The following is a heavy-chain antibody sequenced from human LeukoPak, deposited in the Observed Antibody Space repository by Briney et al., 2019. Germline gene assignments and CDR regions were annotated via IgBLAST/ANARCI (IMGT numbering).Heavy chain of an antibody. V-gene: IGHV3-23*01. Sequence: GGSLRLSCAASGFTFSSYGMSWVRQAPGKGLEWVSAIIGRGGSTYYADSVQGRFTISRDNSKNTLYLPMNRLRAEDTAVYYCACGGSGSPFDYWGQGTLVTVSS. CDR2: IIGRGGST. CDR1: GFTFSSYG. J-gene: IGHJ4*02. CDR3: ACGGSGSPFDY. D-gene: IGHD3-10*01.